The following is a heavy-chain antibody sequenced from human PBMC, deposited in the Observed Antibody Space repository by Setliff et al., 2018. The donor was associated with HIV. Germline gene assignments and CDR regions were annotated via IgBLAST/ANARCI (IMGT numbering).Heavy chain of an antibody. D-gene: IGHD3-3*01. CDR2: VHYSGST. CDR1: DDSFSNYD. CDR3: ASEKKAWSVSDSFYEY. V-gene: IGHV4-59*01. J-gene: IGHJ4*02. Sequence: SETLSLTCVVSDDSFSNYDWTWIRQSPGKGLEWIGYVHYSGSTRYNPSLKSRVTISVDTSKKKFSLTLTSMTATDTAVYYCASEKKAWSVSDSFYEYWGQGVPVTVSS.